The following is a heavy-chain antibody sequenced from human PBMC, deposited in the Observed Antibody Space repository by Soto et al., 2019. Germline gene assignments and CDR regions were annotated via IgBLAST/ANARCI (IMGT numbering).Heavy chain of an antibody. J-gene: IGHJ3*02. CDR2: IVVGSGNT. CDR1: GFTFTSSA. D-gene: IGHD3-3*01. V-gene: IGHV1-58*01. Sequence: SVKVSCKASGFTFTSSAVQWVRQARGQRLDWIGWIVVGSGNTNYAQKFQERVTITRDMSTSTAYMELSSLRSEDTAVYYCAAAYYDFWSGYGYPSLFDIWGQGTMVTVSS. CDR3: AAAYYDFWSGYGYPSLFDI.